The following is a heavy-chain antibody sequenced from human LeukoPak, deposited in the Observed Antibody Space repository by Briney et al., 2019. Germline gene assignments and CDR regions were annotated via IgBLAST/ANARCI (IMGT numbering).Heavy chain of an antibody. CDR3: ARDLSGIAGYTYGRGIDY. Sequence: PGGSLRLSCAASGFTFSDYYMSWIRQAPGKGLEWVSYISSSGSTIYYADSVKGRFTISRDNAKKSLYLQMNSLRAEDTAVYYCARDLSGIAGYTYGRGIDYWGQGTLVTVSS. CDR1: GFTFSDYY. V-gene: IGHV3-11*04. CDR2: ISSSGSTI. J-gene: IGHJ4*02. D-gene: IGHD5-18*01.